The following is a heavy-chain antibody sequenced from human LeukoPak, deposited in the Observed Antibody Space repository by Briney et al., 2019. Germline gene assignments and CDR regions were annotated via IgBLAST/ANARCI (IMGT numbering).Heavy chain of an antibody. Sequence: SETLSLTCTVSGGSISSYYWSWIRQPAGKGLEWIGRIYTSGSTNYNPSLKGRVTMSVDTSKNQFSLQLSSVTAADTAVYYCARHKRSSRTQVLYFDYWGQGTLVTVSS. CDR1: GGSISSYY. J-gene: IGHJ4*02. D-gene: IGHD6-13*01. CDR3: ARHKRSSRTQVLYFDY. V-gene: IGHV4-4*07. CDR2: IYTSGST.